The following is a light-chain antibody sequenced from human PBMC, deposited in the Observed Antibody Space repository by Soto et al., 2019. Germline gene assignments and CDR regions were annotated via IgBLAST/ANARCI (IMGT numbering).Light chain of an antibody. J-gene: IGKJ2*01. CDR2: GAS. CDR3: QQYGTSPPRYT. V-gene: IGKV3-20*01. CDR1: QSVSSSN. Sequence: EIVLTQSPGTLSLSPGERATLSCRASQSVSSSNLAWYQQKPGQAPRLLMYGASNRATGIPDRFSGSGSGTDFTLTISRLEPEDFAVYYCQQYGTSPPRYTFGQGTKLEIK.